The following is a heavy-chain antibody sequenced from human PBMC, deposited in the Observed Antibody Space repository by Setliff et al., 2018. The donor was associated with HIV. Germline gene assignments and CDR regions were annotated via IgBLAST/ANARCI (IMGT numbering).Heavy chain of an antibody. Sequence: SVKVSCKASAGSYSIFAINWVRQAPGQGLEWMGGMMTIFSTTNYARKFQGRVTITTDESTGTAYMELSNLRSEDTSVYYCATEGAGGSYQRASALDLWGQGTMVTVSS. CDR1: AGSYSIFA. D-gene: IGHD1-26*01. CDR3: ATEGAGGSYQRASALDL. J-gene: IGHJ3*01. CDR2: MMTIFSTT. V-gene: IGHV1-69*05.